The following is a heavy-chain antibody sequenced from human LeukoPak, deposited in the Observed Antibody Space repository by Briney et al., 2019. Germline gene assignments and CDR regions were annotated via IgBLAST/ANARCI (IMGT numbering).Heavy chain of an antibody. CDR1: GYTFTSYD. CDR2: MNPNSGNT. CDR3: ARGGQNYYDSSGYFD. Sequence: ASVKVSCKASGYTFTSYDINWVRQATGQGLEWMGWMNPNSGNTGYAQKFQGKVTMTRNTSISTAYMALSSLRSEDTAVYYCARGGQNYYDSSGYFDWGQGTLVTVSS. J-gene: IGHJ4*02. V-gene: IGHV1-8*01. D-gene: IGHD3-22*01.